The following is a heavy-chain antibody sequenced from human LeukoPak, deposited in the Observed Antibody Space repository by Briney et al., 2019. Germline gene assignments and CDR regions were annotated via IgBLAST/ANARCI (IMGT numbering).Heavy chain of an antibody. CDR3: ARVRYYYDSSGYYYSPYFDY. J-gene: IGHJ4*02. CDR1: GGSISSGGYS. V-gene: IGHV4-30-2*01. D-gene: IGHD3-22*01. Sequence: PSETLSPTCAVSGGSISSGGYSWSWIRQPPGKGLEWIGYIYHSGSTYYNPSLKSRVTISVDRSKNQFSLKLSSVTAADTAVYYCARVRYYYDSSGYYYSPYFDYWGQGTLVTVSS. CDR2: IYHSGST.